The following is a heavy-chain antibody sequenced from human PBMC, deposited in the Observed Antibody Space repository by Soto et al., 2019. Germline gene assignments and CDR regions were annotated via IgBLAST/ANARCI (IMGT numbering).Heavy chain of an antibody. CDR1: GFTFDDYT. CDR3: AKALKGDNWNDHFDY. J-gene: IGHJ4*02. V-gene: IGHV3-43*01. Sequence: GGSLRLSCAASGFTFDDYTMHWVRQAPGKGLEWVSLISWDGGSTYYADSVKGRFTISRDNGKNSLYLQMNSLRTEDTALYYCAKALKGDNWNDHFDYWGQGTLVTVSS. D-gene: IGHD1-1*01. CDR2: ISWDGGST.